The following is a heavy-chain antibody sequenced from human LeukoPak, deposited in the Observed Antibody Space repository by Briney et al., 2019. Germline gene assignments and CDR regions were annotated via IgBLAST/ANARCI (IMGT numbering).Heavy chain of an antibody. J-gene: IGHJ6*02. D-gene: IGHD3-22*01. CDR1: GYTFTGYY. CDR2: INPNSGGT. V-gene: IGHV1-2*04. CDR3: ARDGYYDSSGYYPYYYYGMDA. Sequence: ASVKVSCKASGYTFTGYYMHWVRQAPGQGLEWMGWINPNSGGTNYAQKFQGWVTMTRDTSISTAYMELSRLRSDDTAVYYCARDGYYDSSGYYPYYYYGMDAWGQGTTVTVSS.